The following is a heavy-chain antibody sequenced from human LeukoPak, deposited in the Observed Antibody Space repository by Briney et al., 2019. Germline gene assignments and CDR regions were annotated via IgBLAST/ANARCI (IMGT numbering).Heavy chain of an antibody. J-gene: IGHJ4*02. V-gene: IGHV3-30*18. Sequence: GSLRLSCAASGFTFSSYGMHWVRQAPGKGLEWVAVIAYDGSNKYYADSVKGRFTISRDNSKNTLYLQMNSLRAEDTAVYYCAKDGEAPGGYCSGGSCYSYFDYWGQGTLVTVSS. CDR2: IAYDGSNK. CDR1: GFTFSSYG. CDR3: AKDGEAPGGYCSGGSCYSYFDY. D-gene: IGHD2-15*01.